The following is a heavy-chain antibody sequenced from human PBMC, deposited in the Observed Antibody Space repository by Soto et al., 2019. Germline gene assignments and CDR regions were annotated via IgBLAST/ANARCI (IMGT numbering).Heavy chain of an antibody. CDR3: ARDVLLWFGERGTWDQRPPIKPYNWFDP. CDR2: IYYSGST. CDR1: GGSVSSGSYY. D-gene: IGHD3-10*01. V-gene: IGHV4-61*01. J-gene: IGHJ5*02. Sequence: SETLSLTCTVSGGSVSSGSYYWSWIRQPPGKGLEWIVYIYYSGSTNYNPSLKSRVTISVDTSKNQFSLKLSSVTAADTAVYYCARDVLLWFGERGTWDQRPPIKPYNWFDPWGQGTLVTVSS.